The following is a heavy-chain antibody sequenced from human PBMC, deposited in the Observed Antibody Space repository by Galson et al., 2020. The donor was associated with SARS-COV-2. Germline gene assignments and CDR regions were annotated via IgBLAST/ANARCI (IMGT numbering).Heavy chain of an antibody. J-gene: IGHJ3*01. CDR1: GFTFSSHA. Sequence: GESLKISCAASGFTFSSHAIHWVRQAPGKGLEWVAQIWFDGSNKYYTDSVRGRFSISRDNSKNTVSLQMNSLRAEDTAVYYCARDGQSGAPYAFDFWGQGQRSPSPQ. CDR3: ARDGQSGAPYAFDF. CDR2: IWFDGSNK. V-gene: IGHV3-33*01. D-gene: IGHD4-4*01.